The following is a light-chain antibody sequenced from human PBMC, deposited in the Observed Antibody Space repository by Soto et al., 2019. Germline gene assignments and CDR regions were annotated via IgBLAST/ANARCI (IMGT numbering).Light chain of an antibody. V-gene: IGKV3-20*01. CDR3: QQYGSSPT. CDR2: GAS. CDR1: QSVSISD. Sequence: EIVLTQSPGTLSLYPGERATLSCRASQSVSISDLAWYQQKPGQAPRHLIYGASSRATGIPDRFSGSGSVTDFTLTISRLEAEDFAVYYCQQYGSSPTFGGGTKVEIK. J-gene: IGKJ4*01.